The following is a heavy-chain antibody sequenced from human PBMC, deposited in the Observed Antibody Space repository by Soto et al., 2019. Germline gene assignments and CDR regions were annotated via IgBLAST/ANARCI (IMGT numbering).Heavy chain of an antibody. V-gene: IGHV1-2*02. CDR3: AREGSDFWSGYYYYGMDV. D-gene: IGHD3-3*01. CDR2: INPNSGGT. CDR1: GYTFTGYY. Sequence: SSVKVSCKASGYTFTGYYMHWVRQAPGQGLEWMGWINPNSGGTNYAQKFQGRVTMTRDTSISTAYMELSRLRSDDTAVYYCAREGSDFWSGYYYYGMDVWGQGTTVNVSS. J-gene: IGHJ6*02.